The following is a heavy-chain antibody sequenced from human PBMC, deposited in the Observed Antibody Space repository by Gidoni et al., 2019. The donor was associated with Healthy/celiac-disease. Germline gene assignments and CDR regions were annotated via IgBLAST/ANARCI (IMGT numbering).Heavy chain of an antibody. D-gene: IGHD5-12*01. CDR3: ARGVATDAFDI. Sequence: EVQLVESGGGWEQPGGSLRLSCAASGFTFSSSSMNWVRQAPGKGLEWVSYISSSSSTIYYADSVKGRFTISRDNAKNSLYLQMNSLRAEDTAVYYCARGVATDAFDIWGQGTMVTVSS. CDR2: ISSSSSTI. J-gene: IGHJ3*02. CDR1: GFTFSSSS. V-gene: IGHV3-48*04.